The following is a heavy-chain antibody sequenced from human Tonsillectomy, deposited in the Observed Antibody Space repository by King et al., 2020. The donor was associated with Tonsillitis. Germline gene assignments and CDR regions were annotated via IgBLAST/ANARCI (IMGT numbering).Heavy chain of an antibody. D-gene: IGHD3-10*01. V-gene: IGHV1-69*09. J-gene: IGHJ3*02. CDR2: IIPIPSIA. CDR3: AGGNRGAAFHI. CDR1: GGTFSSYA. Sequence: QLVQSGAEVKKPGSSVKVSCKASGGTFSSYAISWVRQAPGQGLECMGRIIPIPSIASYAQRFQGRVTITADKSTSTAYMELSSLRSDDTAVYYCAGGNRGAAFHIWGPETTFTVSS.